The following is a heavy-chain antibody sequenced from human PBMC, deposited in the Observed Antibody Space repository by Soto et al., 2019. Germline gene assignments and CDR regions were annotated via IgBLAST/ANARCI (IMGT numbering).Heavy chain of an antibody. V-gene: IGHV4-39*07. J-gene: IGHJ5*02. Sequence: PSETLSLTCTVSGGSISSSSYYWGWIRQPPGKGLEWIGCIYYSGSTNYNPSLKSRVTISVDTSKNQFSLKLSSVTAADTAVYYCARDWVGATGWFDPWGQGTLVTVSS. CDR1: GGSISSSSYY. CDR2: IYYSGST. CDR3: ARDWVGATGWFDP. D-gene: IGHD1-26*01.